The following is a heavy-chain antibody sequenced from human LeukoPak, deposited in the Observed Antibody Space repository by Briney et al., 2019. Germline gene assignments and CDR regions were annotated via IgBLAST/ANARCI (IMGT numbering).Heavy chain of an antibody. CDR1: GGSISSSSYY. J-gene: IGHJ4*02. D-gene: IGHD6-19*01. CDR3: ARLRSIAVAGTVLDY. Sequence: SETLSLTCTVSGGSISSSSYYWGWIRQPPGKGLEWIGSIYYSGSTYYNPSLKSRVTISVDTSKNQFSLKLSSVTAADTAVYYCARLRSIAVAGTVLDYWGQGALVTVSS. CDR2: IYYSGST. V-gene: IGHV4-39*01.